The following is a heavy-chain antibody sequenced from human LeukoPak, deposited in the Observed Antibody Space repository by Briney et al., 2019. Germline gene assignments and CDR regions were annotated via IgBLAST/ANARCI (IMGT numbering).Heavy chain of an antibody. Sequence: PGGSLRLSCAASGFTLSSYSMNWVRQAPGKGLEWVSYISSSSSTIYYADSVKGRFTISRDNAKNSLYLQMNSLRAEDTAVYYCARGRLAVAGTLVYWGQGTLVTVSS. D-gene: IGHD6-19*01. V-gene: IGHV3-48*01. CDR1: GFTLSSYS. CDR2: ISSSSSTI. CDR3: ARGRLAVAGTLVY. J-gene: IGHJ4*02.